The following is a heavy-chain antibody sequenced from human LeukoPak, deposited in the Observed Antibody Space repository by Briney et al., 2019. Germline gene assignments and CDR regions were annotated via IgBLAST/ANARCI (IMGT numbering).Heavy chain of an antibody. J-gene: IGHJ4*02. CDR3: ARLGYCSSTSCHTFDY. CDR1: GGSISSSSYY. D-gene: IGHD2-2*02. CDR2: IYHSGST. Sequence: SETLSLTCTVSGGSISSSSYYWGWIRQPPGKGLEWIGSIYHSGSTYYNPSLKSRVTISVDTSKNQFTLKLSSVTAADTAVYYCARLGYCSSTSCHTFDYWGQGTLVTVSS. V-gene: IGHV4-39*06.